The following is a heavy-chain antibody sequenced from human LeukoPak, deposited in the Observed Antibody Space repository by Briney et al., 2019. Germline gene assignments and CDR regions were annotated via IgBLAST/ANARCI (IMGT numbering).Heavy chain of an antibody. Sequence: GSLRLSCAASGFTFSSYGMHWVRQAPGKGLEGVAVISYDGSNKYYADSVKGRFTISRDNSKNTLYLQTNSLRAEDAAVYYCAREAVAGDYYFDYWGQGTLVTVSS. CDR1: GFTFSSYG. J-gene: IGHJ4*02. CDR2: ISYDGSNK. D-gene: IGHD6-19*01. CDR3: AREAVAGDYYFDY. V-gene: IGHV3-30*03.